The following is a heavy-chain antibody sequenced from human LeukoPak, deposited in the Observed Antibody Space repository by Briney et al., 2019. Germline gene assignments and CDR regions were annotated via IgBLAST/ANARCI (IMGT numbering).Heavy chain of an antibody. V-gene: IGHV3-9*01. D-gene: IGHD5-18*01. J-gene: IGHJ6*03. CDR1: GFTFSSYE. CDR2: ISWNSFTI. CDR3: AKDIGRVDTASTYMDV. Sequence: GGSLRLSCTASGFTFSSYEMNWVRQAPGKGLEWVSGISWNSFTIGYADSVKGRFTISRDNAKNSLYLQMNSLRVEDTALYYCAKDIGRVDTASTYMDVWGKGTTVTISS.